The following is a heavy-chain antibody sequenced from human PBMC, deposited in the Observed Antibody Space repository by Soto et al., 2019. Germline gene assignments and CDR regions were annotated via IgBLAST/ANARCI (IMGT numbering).Heavy chain of an antibody. CDR1: GFTFSSYA. Sequence: QVQLVESGGGVVQPGRSLRLSCAASGFTFSSYAMHWVRQAPGKGLEWVAVISYDGSNKYYADSVKGRFTISRDNSKNTQYLQINSLTAEATVLYYSASDASYPPYYYYYGMDVWGQGTTVTVSS. V-gene: IGHV3-30-3*01. J-gene: IGHJ6*02. CDR3: ASDASYPPYYYYYGMDV. CDR2: ISYDGSNK.